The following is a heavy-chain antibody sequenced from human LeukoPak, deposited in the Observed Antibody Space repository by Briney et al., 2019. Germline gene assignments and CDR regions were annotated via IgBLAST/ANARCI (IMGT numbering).Heavy chain of an antibody. J-gene: IGHJ4*02. D-gene: IGHD2-2*01. V-gene: IGHV3-48*01. CDR3: ARDARSHCGTDACYGPYFDY. Sequence: GGSLRLSCAASGFTFSTSSMNWVRQTPGKGLEWISYIRGSSTTIYYADSEKGRFTISRDNAKNSLYLQMNDLRAEDTGVYFCARDARSHCGTDACYGPYFDYWGQGSLVTVPS. CDR1: GFTFSTSS. CDR2: IRGSSTTI.